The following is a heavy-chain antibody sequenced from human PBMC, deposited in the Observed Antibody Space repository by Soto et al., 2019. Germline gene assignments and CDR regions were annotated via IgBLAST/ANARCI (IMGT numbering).Heavy chain of an antibody. J-gene: IGHJ6*02. D-gene: IGHD3-3*01. V-gene: IGHV4-61*01. Sequence: SETLSLTCTVSGGSVSSGSYYWSGIRQPPGKGLEWIGYIYYSGSTSYNPSLKSRVTISVDTSKNQFSLKLSSVTAADTAVYYCARQYDFWSGYYSYYHYCMDVPGPGTTGTLFS. CDR1: GGSVSSGSYY. CDR2: IYYSGST. CDR3: ARQYDFWSGYYSYYHYCMDV.